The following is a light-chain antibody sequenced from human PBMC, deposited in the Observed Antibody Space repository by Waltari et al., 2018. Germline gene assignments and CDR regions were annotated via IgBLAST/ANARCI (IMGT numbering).Light chain of an antibody. V-gene: IGKV2-30*02. CDR3: MKATDRPLT. J-gene: IGKJ1*01. CDR2: KVF. Sequence: DVVMTQSPLSLPVTLGQPASISCRSSQSLVHSDGKTYLNGIQQSPGQSPRRLIYKVFNRDCGLPDRLSGRGSGTDFTLQIRRVDAEDGGVYYCMKATDRPLTFGQGTKVEIK. CDR1: QSLVHSDGKTY.